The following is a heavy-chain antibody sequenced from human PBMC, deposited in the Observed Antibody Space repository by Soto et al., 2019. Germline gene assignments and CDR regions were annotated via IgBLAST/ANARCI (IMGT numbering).Heavy chain of an antibody. CDR1: GYTFTGYY. J-gene: IGHJ6*03. CDR2: INPNSGGT. V-gene: IGHV1-2*04. D-gene: IGHD2-2*01. CDR3: ARDSRPIVAVPAARDAYYYYYMDV. Sequence: QVQLVQSGAEVNKPGASVKVSCKASGYTFTGYYMHWVRQAPGQGLEWMGWINPNSGGTNYAQKFQGWVTMTRDTSISTAYMELSRLRSDDTAVYYCARDSRPIVAVPAARDAYYYYYMDVWGKGTTVTVSS.